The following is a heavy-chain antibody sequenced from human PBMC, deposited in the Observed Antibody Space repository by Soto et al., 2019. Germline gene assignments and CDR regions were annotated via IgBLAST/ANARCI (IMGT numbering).Heavy chain of an antibody. CDR2: IIPIFGTA. CDR3: ARDRYCSGGSCYSSLDY. Sequence: QVQLVQSGAEVKKPGSSVKVSCKASGGTFSSYAISWVRQAPGQGLEWMGGIIPIFGTANYAQKFQGRVTITADESMSTAYMELSSLRSEDTAVYYCARDRYCSGGSCYSSLDYWGQGTLVTVSS. D-gene: IGHD2-15*01. J-gene: IGHJ4*02. V-gene: IGHV1-69*01. CDR1: GGTFSSYA.